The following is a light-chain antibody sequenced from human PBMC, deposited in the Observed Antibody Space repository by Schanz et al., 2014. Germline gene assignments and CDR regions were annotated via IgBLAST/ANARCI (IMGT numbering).Light chain of an antibody. CDR1: SSDVGRYNF. CDR2: DVS. J-gene: IGLJ2*01. V-gene: IGLV2-14*03. CDR3: SSYTSSTSVV. Sequence: SALTQPASVSGSPGQSITISCTGTSSDVGRYNFVSWYQQHPDKAPKLMIYDVSNRPSGVPDRFSGSKSGNTASLTISGLQADDEADYYCSSYTSSTSVVFGGGTELTVL.